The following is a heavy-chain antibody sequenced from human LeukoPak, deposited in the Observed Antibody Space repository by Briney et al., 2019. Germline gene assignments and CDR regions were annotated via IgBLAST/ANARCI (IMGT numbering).Heavy chain of an antibody. CDR2: ISGGGGGT. V-gene: IGHV3-23*01. CDR1: RLTFNIYA. CDR3: ARWALGGVPGGY. Sequence: GGSLRLSCAVSRLTFNIYAMSWVRQAPGKGLEWVSTISGGGGGTYYADSVKGRFTISRDNSKSTLYLQMNSLRAEDTAIYYCARWALGGVPGGYWGQGTLVTVSS. J-gene: IGHJ4*02. D-gene: IGHD3-16*01.